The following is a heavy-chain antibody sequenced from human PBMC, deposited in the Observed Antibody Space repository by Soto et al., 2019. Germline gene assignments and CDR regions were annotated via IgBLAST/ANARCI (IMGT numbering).Heavy chain of an antibody. Sequence: TLSLTCTVSGGSISSGGYYWSWIRQHPGKGLEWIGYIYYSGSTYYNPSLKSRVTISVDTSKNQFSLKLSSVTAADTAVYYCARGSSGPLGYCSGDSCSKGMDVWGQGTTVTVSS. D-gene: IGHD2-15*01. J-gene: IGHJ6*02. CDR3: ARGSSGPLGYCSGDSCSKGMDV. CDR2: IYYSGST. CDR1: GGSISSGGYY. V-gene: IGHV4-31*03.